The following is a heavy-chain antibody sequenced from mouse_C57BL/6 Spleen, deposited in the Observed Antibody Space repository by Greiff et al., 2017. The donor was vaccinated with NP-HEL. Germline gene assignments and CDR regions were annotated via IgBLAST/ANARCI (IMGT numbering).Heavy chain of an antibody. CDR3: ARGDYGSSYYFDY. CDR2: IRNKANGYTT. J-gene: IGHJ2*01. V-gene: IGHV7-3*01. D-gene: IGHD1-1*01. CDR1: GFTFTDYY. Sequence: EVKVVESGGGLVQPGGSLSLSCAASGFTFTDYYMSWVRQPPGKALEWLGFIRNKANGYTTEYSASVKGRFTISRDNSQSILYLQMKALRAEDRSTYYCARGDYGSSYYFDYWGQGTTLTVSS.